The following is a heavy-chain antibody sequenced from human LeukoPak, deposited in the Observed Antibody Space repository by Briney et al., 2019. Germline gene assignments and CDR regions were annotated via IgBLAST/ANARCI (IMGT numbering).Heavy chain of an antibody. V-gene: IGHV3-53*01. J-gene: IGHJ4*02. CDR2: I. CDR3: ARDVALYAGYFDY. D-gene: IGHD2-21*01. CDR1: GFTVSSNY. Sequence: GGSLRLSCAASGFTVSSNYMSWVRQAPGKGLEWVSVIKGRFTISRDNPKNTLYLQMNSLRAEDTAVYYCARDVALYAGYFDYWGQGTLVTVSS.